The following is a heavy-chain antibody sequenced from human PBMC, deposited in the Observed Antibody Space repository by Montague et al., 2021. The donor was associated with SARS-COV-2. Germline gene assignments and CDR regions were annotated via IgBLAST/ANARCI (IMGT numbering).Heavy chain of an antibody. CDR1: IGSISSYY. D-gene: IGHD3-10*01. CDR3: ARSVFSESRSKGLMGVSSVGSFSMDV. CDR2: IYYSGST. V-gene: IGHV4-59*01. J-gene: IGHJ6*02. Sequence: SETLSLTCTVSIGSISSYYWSWIRQPPGKGLEWIGDIYYSGSTNYNPSLKSRVTISVDTSKNQFSLKLSSVTAADTAVYYCARSVFSESRSKGLMGVSSVGSFSMDVWGQGTTVTVSS.